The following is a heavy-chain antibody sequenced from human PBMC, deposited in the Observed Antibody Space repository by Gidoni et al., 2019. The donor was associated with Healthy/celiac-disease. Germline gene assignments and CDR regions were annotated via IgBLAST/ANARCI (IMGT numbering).Heavy chain of an antibody. Sequence: EVQLVQAGAEVNKPGESLKISWKGSGYSFTSYWIVLVRQMPGKGLEWMGIIYPGDTYTRYSPSFQGKVTISADKSISTAYLQWSSLKASDTAMYYCLVAEDGMVVWGQGTTGTVSS. D-gene: IGHD5-12*01. V-gene: IGHV5-51*01. CDR2: IYPGDTYT. J-gene: IGHJ6*02. CDR3: LVAEDGMVV. CDR1: GYSFTSYW.